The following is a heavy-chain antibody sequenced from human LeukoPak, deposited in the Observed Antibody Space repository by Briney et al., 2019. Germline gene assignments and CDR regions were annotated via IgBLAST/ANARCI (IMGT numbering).Heavy chain of an antibody. Sequence: GGSLRLSCAASGFSFSGYGMHWVRQAPGKGLEWVAFIHYDGARSYYADSVKGRFTISRDNSRNTLYLQMNSLRPEDTAVYYCAKAIWVAATSSWFCLDYWGQGTLVTVSS. CDR1: GFSFSGYG. CDR2: IHYDGARS. V-gene: IGHV3-30*02. CDR3: AKAIWVAATSSWFCLDY. D-gene: IGHD3-10*01. J-gene: IGHJ4*02.